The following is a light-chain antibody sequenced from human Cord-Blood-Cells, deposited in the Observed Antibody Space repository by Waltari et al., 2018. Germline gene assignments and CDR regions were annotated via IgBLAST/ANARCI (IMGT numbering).Light chain of an antibody. J-gene: IGKJ3*01. CDR2: GAA. V-gene: IGKV3-15*01. CDR1: QRVSSN. Sequence: EIVLTQSPATLSVSPGERATPSCRASQRVSSNLAGYQQKPGQAPRPLIYGAATRATGIPARFSGSGSGTEFTLTISSLQSEDFAVDYCQHYNNLRGITFGPGTKVDSK. CDR3: QHYNNLRGIT.